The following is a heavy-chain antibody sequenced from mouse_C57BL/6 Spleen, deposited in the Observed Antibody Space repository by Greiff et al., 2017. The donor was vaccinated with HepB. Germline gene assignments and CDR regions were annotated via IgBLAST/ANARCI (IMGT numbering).Heavy chain of an antibody. Sequence: VKLMESGAELVKPGASVKMSCKASGYTFTTYPIEWMKQNHGKSLEWIGNFHPYNDDTKYNEKFKGKATLTVEKSSSTVYLELSRLTSDDSAVYYCARGITKVVSYYFDYWGQGTTLTVSS. D-gene: IGHD1-1*01. CDR1: GYTFTTYP. CDR3: ARGITKVVSYYFDY. CDR2: FHPYNDDT. J-gene: IGHJ2*01. V-gene: IGHV1-47*01.